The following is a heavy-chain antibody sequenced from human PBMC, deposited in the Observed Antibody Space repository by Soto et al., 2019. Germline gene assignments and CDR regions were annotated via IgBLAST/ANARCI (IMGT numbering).Heavy chain of an antibody. CDR2: ISYDGSNK. J-gene: IGHJ4*02. V-gene: IGHV3-30-3*01. Sequence: GGSLRLSCAASGFTFSSYAMHWVRQAPGKGLEWVAVISYDGSNKYYADSVKGRFTISRDGSKNTLYLQMNSLRAEDTAVYYCARGARLVLWFGELCSGDCDWAYFDYWGQGTLVTVSS. D-gene: IGHD3-10*01. CDR3: ARGARLVLWFGELCSGDCDWAYFDY. CDR1: GFTFSSYA.